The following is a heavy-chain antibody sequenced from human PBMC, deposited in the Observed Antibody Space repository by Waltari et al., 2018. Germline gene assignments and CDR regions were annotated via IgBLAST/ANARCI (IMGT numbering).Heavy chain of an antibody. V-gene: IGHV1-24*01. CDR1: GYTLTALS. J-gene: IGHJ4*02. Sequence: VQLVQSGAEVKKPGASVKVSCTVSGYTLTALSMHWVRQAPGKGLEWMGGFDPEDGETIYAQKFQGRVTMTEDTSTDTAYMELSSLRSEDTAVYYCAGYCSGGSCYFFDYWGQGTLVTVSS. CDR2: FDPEDGET. D-gene: IGHD2-15*01. CDR3: AGYCSGGSCYFFDY.